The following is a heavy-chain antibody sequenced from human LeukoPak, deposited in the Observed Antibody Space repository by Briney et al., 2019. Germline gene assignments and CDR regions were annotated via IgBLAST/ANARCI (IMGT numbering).Heavy chain of an antibody. CDR2: IYYSGST. V-gene: IGHV4-59*01. CDR1: GGSISNYF. D-gene: IGHD2-15*01. CDR3: ARVGYCSGGGCYGLDY. J-gene: IGHJ4*02. Sequence: SEALSLTCTVSGGSISNYFWSWIRQPPGKGLEWIGYIYYSGSTNYNPSLKSRVTISVDTSKNQFSLKLRSVTAADTAVYYCARVGYCSGGGCYGLDYWGQGTLVTVSS.